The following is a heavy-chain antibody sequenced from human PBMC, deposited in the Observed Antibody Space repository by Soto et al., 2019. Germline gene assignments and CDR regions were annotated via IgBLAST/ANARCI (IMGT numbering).Heavy chain of an antibody. CDR1: GGSISSSGYY. D-gene: IGHD6-19*01. Sequence: SETLSLTCTASGGSISSSGYYWGWLRQRPGKGLEWIGSIYYSGSTYYNPSLNSRFTISVDTSKNQFSLKLSSVTAADPAVYYCARDSSGWNYYFDYWGQGSLVTVSS. J-gene: IGHJ4*02. CDR2: IYYSGST. V-gene: IGHV4-39*01. CDR3: ARDSSGWNYYFDY.